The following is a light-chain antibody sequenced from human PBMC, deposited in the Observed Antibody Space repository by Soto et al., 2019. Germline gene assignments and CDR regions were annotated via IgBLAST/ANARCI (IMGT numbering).Light chain of an antibody. CDR3: CSYAVSSTYV. Sequence: QSVLTQPASVSGSPGQSITISCTGTSSDVGSYNLVSWYQQHPGKAPKLMIYEGSKRPSGVSNRFSGSKSGNTASLTISGLQAEDEAVYYCCSYAVSSTYVFGTGTKVTVL. CDR1: SSDVGSYNL. CDR2: EGS. V-gene: IGLV2-23*01. J-gene: IGLJ1*01.